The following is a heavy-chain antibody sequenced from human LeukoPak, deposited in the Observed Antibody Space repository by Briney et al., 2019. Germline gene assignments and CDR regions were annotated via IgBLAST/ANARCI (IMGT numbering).Heavy chain of an antibody. CDR1: GYTFTGYY. CDR3: ARDDYGDYGSVY. V-gene: IGHV1-2*02. J-gene: IGHJ4*02. D-gene: IGHD4-17*01. CDR2: VNPNSGGT. Sequence: ASVKVSCKASGYTFTGYYMHWVRQAPGQGLEWMGWVNPNSGGTNYAQKFQGRVTMTRDTSISTAYMELSRLRSDDTAVYYCARDDYGDYGSVYWGQGTLVTVSS.